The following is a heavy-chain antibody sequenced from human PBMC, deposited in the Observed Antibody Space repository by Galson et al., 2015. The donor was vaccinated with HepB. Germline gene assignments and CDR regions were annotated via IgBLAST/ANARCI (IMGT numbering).Heavy chain of an antibody. V-gene: IGHV1-2*02. CDR1: GYTFTGYY. D-gene: IGHD1-26*01. CDR2: SNPNSGGT. J-gene: IGHJ4*02. Sequence: SVKVSCKASGYTFTGYYMHWVRQAPGQGLEWVGWSNPNSGGTNYAQKFQGRVTMTRDTSISTAYMELTRLRSDDTAVYYCARGDYSGSNTPLGSWGQGTLVTVSS. CDR3: ARGDYSGSNTPLGS.